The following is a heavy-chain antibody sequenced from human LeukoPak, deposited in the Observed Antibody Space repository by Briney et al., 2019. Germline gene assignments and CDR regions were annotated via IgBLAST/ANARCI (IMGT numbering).Heavy chain of an antibody. CDR3: ATGPSSGYYTDY. J-gene: IGHJ4*02. CDR2: IIPIFGTA. V-gene: IGHV1-69*13. D-gene: IGHD3-22*01. Sequence: SVKVSCKASGGTFSSYAISWVRQAPGQGLEWMGGIIPIFGTANYAQKFQGRVTITADESTSTAYMELSSLRSEDTAVYYCATGPSSGYYTDYWGQGTLVTVSS. CDR1: GGTFSSYA.